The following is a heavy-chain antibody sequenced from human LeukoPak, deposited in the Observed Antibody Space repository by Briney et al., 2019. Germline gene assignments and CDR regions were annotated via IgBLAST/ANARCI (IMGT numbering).Heavy chain of an antibody. Sequence: ASVKVSCKASGYTFTSYGISWVRQAPGQGLEWMGWISAYSGNTGYAQKFQGRVTITRNTSISTAYMELSSLRSEDTAVYYCARGRGWYGNWFDPWGQGTLVTVSS. CDR2: ISAYSGNT. CDR1: GYTFTSYG. J-gene: IGHJ5*02. CDR3: ARGRGWYGNWFDP. D-gene: IGHD6-19*01. V-gene: IGHV1-8*03.